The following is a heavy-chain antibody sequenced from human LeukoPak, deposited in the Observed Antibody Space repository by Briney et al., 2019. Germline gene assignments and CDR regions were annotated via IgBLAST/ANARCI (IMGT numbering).Heavy chain of an antibody. D-gene: IGHD6-19*01. Sequence: SQTLSLTCTVSGGSINTYYWNWIRQPPGKGLEWIGYIYYSGSTNYNPSLKSRVTISVDTSKKQFSLKLSSVTAADTAVYYCARRVAVAGRDSYGMDVWGQGPRSPSP. CDR3: ARRVAVAGRDSYGMDV. J-gene: IGHJ6*02. V-gene: IGHV4-59*08. CDR2: IYYSGST. CDR1: GGSINTYY.